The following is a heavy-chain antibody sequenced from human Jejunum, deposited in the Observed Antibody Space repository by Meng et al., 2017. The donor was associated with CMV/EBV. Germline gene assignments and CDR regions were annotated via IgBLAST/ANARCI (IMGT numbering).Heavy chain of an antibody. Sequence: SAFTCGSYALTWVRQAPGKGLEWVSSISYSGRSTYYADSVKGRFTASRDNSKNTLFLQMNSLRAEDTAIYYGAKDASLAVASTNFDYWGQGTLVTVSS. CDR3: AKDASLAVASTNFDY. CDR1: AFTCGSYA. D-gene: IGHD6-19*01. J-gene: IGHJ4*02. V-gene: IGHV3-23*01. CDR2: ISYSGRST.